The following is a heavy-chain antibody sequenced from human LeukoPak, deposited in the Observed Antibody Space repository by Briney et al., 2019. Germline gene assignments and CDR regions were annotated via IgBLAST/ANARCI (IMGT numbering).Heavy chain of an antibody. J-gene: IGHJ4*02. CDR1: GGTFSSYA. V-gene: IGHV1-69*06. D-gene: IGHD5-18*01. Sequence: GASVEVSCKASGGTFSSYAISWVRQAPGQGLEWMGGIIPIFGTANYAQKFQGRVTITADKSTSTAYMELSSLRSEDTAVYYCARDHSYGQWGYFDYWGQGTLVTVSS. CDR2: IIPIFGTA. CDR3: ARDHSYGQWGYFDY.